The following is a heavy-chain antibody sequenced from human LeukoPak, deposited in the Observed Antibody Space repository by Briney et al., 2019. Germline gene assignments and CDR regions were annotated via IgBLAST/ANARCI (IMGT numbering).Heavy chain of an antibody. J-gene: IGHJ4*02. V-gene: IGHV3-30*03. D-gene: IGHD6-19*01. CDR3: AAPTSGKQWLALDY. Sequence: GGSLRLSCAASGFTFSSYGMHWVRQAPGKGLEWVAVISYDGSNKYYADSVKGRFTISRDNSKNTLYLQMNSLRAEDTAVYYCAAPTSGKQWLALDYWGQGTLVTVSS. CDR1: GFTFSSYG. CDR2: ISYDGSNK.